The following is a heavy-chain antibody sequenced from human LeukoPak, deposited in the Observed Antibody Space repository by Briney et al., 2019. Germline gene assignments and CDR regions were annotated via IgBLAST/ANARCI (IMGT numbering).Heavy chain of an antibody. CDR3: AKESRIEAAVGEFDF. V-gene: IGHV3-23*01. D-gene: IGHD6-25*01. CDR2: ITGSGGTT. Sequence: GGSLRLSCAASGFTFSSYSMNWVRQAPGKGLEWVSTITGSGGTTYSADSVKGRFTISRDNSKNTLYLQMSSLRAEDAAVYHCAKESRIEAAVGEFDFWGQGTLVTVSS. J-gene: IGHJ4*02. CDR1: GFTFSSYS.